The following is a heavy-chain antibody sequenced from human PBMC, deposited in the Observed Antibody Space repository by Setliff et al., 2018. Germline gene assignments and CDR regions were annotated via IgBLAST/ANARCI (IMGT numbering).Heavy chain of an antibody. CDR2: IYYSGST. J-gene: IGHJ3*02. V-gene: IGHV4-39*07. D-gene: IGHD3-22*01. CDR1: GGSISSSSYY. CDR3: ARGRGISMIVVVTHDAFDI. Sequence: SETLSLPCTVSGGSISSSSYYWGWIRQSPGKGLEWIGSIYYSGSTYYNPSLKSRVTISVDTSKNQFSLKLSSVTAADTAVYYCARGRGISMIVVVTHDAFDIWGQGTMVTVSS.